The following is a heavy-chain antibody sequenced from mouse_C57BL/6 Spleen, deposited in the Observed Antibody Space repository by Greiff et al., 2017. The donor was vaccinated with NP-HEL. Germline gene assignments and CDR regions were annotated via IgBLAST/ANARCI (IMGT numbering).Heavy chain of an antibody. Sequence: QVQLKESGAELVRPGASVTLSCKASGYTFTDYEMHWVKQTPVHGLEWIGAIDPETGGTAYNQKFKGKAILTADKSSSTAYMELRSLTSEDSAVYYCTRKGHYYGSRTDAYWGQGTLVTVSA. CDR3: TRKGHYYGSRTDAY. V-gene: IGHV1-15*01. D-gene: IGHD1-1*01. CDR1: GYTFTDYE. CDR2: IDPETGGT. J-gene: IGHJ3*01.